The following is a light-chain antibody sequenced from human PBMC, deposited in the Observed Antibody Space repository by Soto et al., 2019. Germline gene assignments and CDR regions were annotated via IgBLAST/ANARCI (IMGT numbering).Light chain of an antibody. CDR2: GAS. CDR1: QGISSY. Sequence: DIQLTQSPSFLSASVGDRVTITCRASQGISSYLAWYQQKPGKAPHLLIYGASTLQSGVPSRFSGSGSGTEFTLTISSLPPEDFATYYCQQLNSAPLTFGGGTKVEIK. J-gene: IGKJ4*01. V-gene: IGKV1-9*01. CDR3: QQLNSAPLT.